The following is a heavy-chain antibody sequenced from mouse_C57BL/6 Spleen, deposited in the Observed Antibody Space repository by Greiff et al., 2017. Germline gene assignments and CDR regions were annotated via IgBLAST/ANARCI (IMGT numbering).Heavy chain of an antibody. Sequence: QVQLQQSGAELVRPGASVTLSCKASGYTFTDYEMHWVKQTPVHGLEWIGAIDPETGGTAYNQKFKGKAILTADKSSSTAYMELRSLTSEDSAVYYCTRTAYPRYYFDYWGQGTTLTVSS. CDR2: IDPETGGT. D-gene: IGHD2-14*01. CDR3: TRTAYPRYYFDY. CDR1: GYTFTDYE. J-gene: IGHJ2*01. V-gene: IGHV1-15*01.